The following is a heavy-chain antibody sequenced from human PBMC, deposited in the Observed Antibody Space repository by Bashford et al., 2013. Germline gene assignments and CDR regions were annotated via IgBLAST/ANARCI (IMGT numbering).Heavy chain of an antibody. CDR3: AKEMWADRSPYRFDQ. Sequence: GGSLRLSCAGSGFTFNSFAMSWVRQAPGKGMEWVSAISGSGDRTYYADSVKGRFTISRDNSKNTLYLQMNSLRAEDAAIYYCAKEMWADRSPYRFDQWGQGTLVTVSS. V-gene: IGHV3-23*01. J-gene: IGHJ4*02. CDR2: ISGSGDRT. CDR1: GFTFNSFA. D-gene: IGHD3-16*02.